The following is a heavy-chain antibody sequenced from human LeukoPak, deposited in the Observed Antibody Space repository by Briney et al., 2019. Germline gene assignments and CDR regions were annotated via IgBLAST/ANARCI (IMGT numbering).Heavy chain of an antibody. V-gene: IGHV4-59*01. D-gene: IGHD3-22*01. CDR1: GGSISSYY. J-gene: IGHJ4*02. CDR3: ASREGYDSSGYDY. CDR2: IYYSGST. Sequence: SETLSLTCTVSGGSISSYYWSWIRQPPGKGLEWIGYIYYSGSTNYNPSLKSRVTISVDTSKNQFSLKLSSVTAADTAVYYCASREGYDSSGYDYWGQGTLVTASS.